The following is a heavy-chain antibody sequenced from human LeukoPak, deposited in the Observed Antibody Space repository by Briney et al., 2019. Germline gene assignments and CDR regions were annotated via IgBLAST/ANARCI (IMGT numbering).Heavy chain of an antibody. CDR2: IYTSDRGGST. Sequence: GGSLRLSCTASGLTVSSNYMSWVRQAPGKGLEWVSVIYTSDRGGSTFYADSVKGRFTISRDNSKNTVYLQMKSLRADDTAVYYCARGEEVMGAIFANWGRGTLVTVSS. V-gene: IGHV3-53*01. CDR1: GLTVSSNY. CDR3: ARGEEVMGAIFAN. J-gene: IGHJ4*02. D-gene: IGHD1-26*01.